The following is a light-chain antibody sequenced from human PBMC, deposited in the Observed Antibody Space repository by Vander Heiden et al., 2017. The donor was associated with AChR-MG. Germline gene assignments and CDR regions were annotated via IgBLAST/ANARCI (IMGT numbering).Light chain of an antibody. V-gene: IGLV2-18*02. J-gene: IGLJ2*01. Sequence: QSALTQPPSVSGSPGQSVTISFTGTSSDVGSYNRVSRYQRPPGTAPKLLIYEVTNRPSGVPDRFSGSKSGNTASLTISGLQAEDEADYYCSSKRSSSSVVFGGGTKLTVL. CDR3: SSKRSSSSVV. CDR2: EVT. CDR1: SSDVGSYNR.